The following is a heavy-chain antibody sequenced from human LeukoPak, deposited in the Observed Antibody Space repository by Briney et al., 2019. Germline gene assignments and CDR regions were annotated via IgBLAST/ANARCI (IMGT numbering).Heavy chain of an antibody. Sequence: SVKVSCKASGGTFSSYAISWVRQAPGQGLEWMGGIIPIFGTANYAQKFQGRVTITADESTSTAYMELSSLRSEDTAVYYCARNSLMGHYFDYWGQGTLVTVSS. CDR1: GGTFSSYA. CDR2: IIPIFGTA. CDR3: ARNSLMGHYFDY. J-gene: IGHJ4*02. V-gene: IGHV1-69*13.